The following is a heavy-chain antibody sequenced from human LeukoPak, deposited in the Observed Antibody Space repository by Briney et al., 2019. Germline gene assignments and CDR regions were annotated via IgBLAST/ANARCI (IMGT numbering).Heavy chain of an antibody. V-gene: IGHV1-2*02. CDR2: INPNSGGT. CDR3: ARDRELLYFDY. J-gene: IGHJ4*02. Sequence: ASVKVSCKASGYTFTGYYMHWVRQAPGQGLAWMGWINPNSGGTNYAQKCQSRVTMTRDTSIRTAYMELSRLRSEDTAVYYCARDRELLYFDYWGQGTLGTVSS. CDR1: GYTFTGYY. D-gene: IGHD1-26*01.